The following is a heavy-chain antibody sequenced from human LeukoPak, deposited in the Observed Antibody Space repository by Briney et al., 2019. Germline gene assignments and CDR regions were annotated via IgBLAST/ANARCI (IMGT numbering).Heavy chain of an antibody. Sequence: PSETLSLTCTVSGGPFSSYYWSWIRQPPGKGLEWIGYIYYTGSANYNPSLKSRVTMSVDTSKNQFSLKLSSVTAADTAVYYCARQRADRIFGVVMGFGLDYWGRGTQVTVSS. CDR1: GGPFSSYY. J-gene: IGHJ4*02. CDR3: ARQRADRIFGVVMGFGLDY. CDR2: IYYTGSA. V-gene: IGHV4-59*12. D-gene: IGHD3-3*02.